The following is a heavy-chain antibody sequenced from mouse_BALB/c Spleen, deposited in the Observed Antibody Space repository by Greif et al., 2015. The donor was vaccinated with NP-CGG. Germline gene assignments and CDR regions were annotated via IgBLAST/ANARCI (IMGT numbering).Heavy chain of an antibody. Sequence: VQLQESGAELAKPGASVKMSCKASGYTFTSYWMHWVKQRPGQGLEWIGYINPSTGYTEYNQKFKDKATLTADKSSSTAYMQLSSLSSEDSAVYYCAIYDGFYPFAYWGQGTLVSFSA. J-gene: IGHJ3*01. CDR2: INPSTGYT. CDR3: AIYDGFYPFAY. CDR1: GYTFTSYW. D-gene: IGHD2-3*01. V-gene: IGHV1-7*01.